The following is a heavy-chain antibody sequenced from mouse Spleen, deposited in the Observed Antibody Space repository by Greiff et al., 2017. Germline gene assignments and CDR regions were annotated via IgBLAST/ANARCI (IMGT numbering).Heavy chain of an antibody. J-gene: IGHJ3*01. CDR3: ARGQLGLPGY. CDR1: GYTFTSYW. V-gene: IGHV1-50*01. D-gene: IGHD3-1*01. CDR2: IDPSDSYT. Sequence: QLQQSGAELVKPGASVKLSCKASGYTFTSYWMQWVKQRPGQGREWIGEIDPSDSYTNYNQKFKGKATLTVDTSSSTAYMQLSSLTSEDSAVYYCARGQLGLPGYWGQGTLVTVSA.